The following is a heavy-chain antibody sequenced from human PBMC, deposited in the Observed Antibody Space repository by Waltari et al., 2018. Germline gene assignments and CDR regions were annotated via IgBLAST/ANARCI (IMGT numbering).Heavy chain of an antibody. J-gene: IGHJ6*04. CDR1: GFTFNIYS. D-gene: IGHD1-20*01. V-gene: IGHV3-48*02. CDR2: GQGGTSTI. CDR3: AREDNVNAKRAMDV. Sequence: EVQLVESGGGLVQPGGSLRLSCAASGFTFNIYSMKWVRQAPGRGLEWVSTGQGGTSTIYHYADSVKGRFTVSRDNAKNSLYLQMNGLREEDTAVYYCAREDNVNAKRAMDVWGKGTTVTVSS.